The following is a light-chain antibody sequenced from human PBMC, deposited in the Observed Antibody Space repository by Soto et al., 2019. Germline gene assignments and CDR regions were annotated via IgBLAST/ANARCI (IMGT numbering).Light chain of an antibody. V-gene: IGKV3-20*01. J-gene: IGKJ2*01. Sequence: EIVLTQSPGTVSLSPGERATLSCRASQSVSRNYLAWYQQKPGQAPRLLIYGASNRATAIPDRFSGSGSGTDFTLTISRLEPEDFAVYYCQQYGSSPDTFGQGTKLEIK. CDR2: GAS. CDR1: QSVSRNY. CDR3: QQYGSSPDT.